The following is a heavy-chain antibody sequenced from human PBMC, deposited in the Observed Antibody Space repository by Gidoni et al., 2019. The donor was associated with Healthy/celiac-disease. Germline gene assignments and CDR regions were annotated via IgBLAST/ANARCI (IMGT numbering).Heavy chain of an antibody. V-gene: IGHV4-38-2*01. CDR2: IYHSGST. CDR1: GYSISSGYY. Sequence: QVQLQESGPGLVTPSETLSLTCAVSGYSISSGYYWGWIRQPPGKGLEWIGSIYHSGSTYYNPSLKSRVTISVDTSKNQFSLKLSSVTAADTAVYYCACARILLNWFDPWGQGTLVTVSS. CDR3: ACARILLNWFDP. D-gene: IGHD2-15*01. J-gene: IGHJ5*02.